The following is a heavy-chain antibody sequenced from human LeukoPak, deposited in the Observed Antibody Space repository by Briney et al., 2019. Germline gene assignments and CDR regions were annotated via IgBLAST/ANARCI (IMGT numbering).Heavy chain of an antibody. CDR3: ARDLAGYSGYDFDYYYYMDV. CDR1: GFTFSDYY. CDR2: ISSSGSTI. Sequence: GGSLRLSCAASGFTFSDYYMSWIRQAPGKGLEWVSYISSSGSTIYYADSVKGRFTISRDNAKNSLYLQMNSLRAEDTAVYYCARDLAGYSGYDFDYYYYMDVWGKGTTVTVSS. D-gene: IGHD5-12*01. V-gene: IGHV3-11*04. J-gene: IGHJ6*03.